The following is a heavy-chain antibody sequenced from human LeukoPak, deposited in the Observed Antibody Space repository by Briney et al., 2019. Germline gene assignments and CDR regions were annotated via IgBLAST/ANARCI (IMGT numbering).Heavy chain of an antibody. CDR1: GYTFTGYY. J-gene: IGHJ4*02. CDR2: MNPNSGNT. D-gene: IGHD5-24*01. CDR3: AKDTSPGEMATIYSLALDY. Sequence: ASVKVSCKASGYTFTGYYMHWVRQAPGQGLEWMGWMNPNSGNTGYAQKFQGRVTMTRNTSISTAYMELSSLRSEDTAVYYCAKDTSPGEMATIYSLALDYWGQGTPVTVSS. V-gene: IGHV1-8*02.